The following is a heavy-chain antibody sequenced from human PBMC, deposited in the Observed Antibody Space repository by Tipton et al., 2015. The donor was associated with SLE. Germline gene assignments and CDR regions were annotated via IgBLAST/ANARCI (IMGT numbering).Heavy chain of an antibody. V-gene: IGHV4-39*07. J-gene: IGHJ6*02. CDR1: GASISSSSYY. CDR2: VYYSGST. D-gene: IGHD1-26*01. Sequence: TLSLTCTVSGASISSSSYYWGWIRQPPGKGLEWIGSVYYSGSTYYNPSLKSRVTISLDTSKNQFSLKLSSVTAADTAVYYCARRGSYSGYYYYGMDVWGQGTTVTVSS. CDR3: ARRGSYSGYYYYGMDV.